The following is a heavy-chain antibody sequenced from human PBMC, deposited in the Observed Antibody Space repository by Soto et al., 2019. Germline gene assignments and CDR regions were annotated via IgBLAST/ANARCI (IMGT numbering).Heavy chain of an antibody. CDR3: AKRRGAGGHFDY. CDR2: VSIGGST. Sequence: DVQLLESGGGLVQPEGSLRLSCAASGFTFSSYAMGWVRQGPGKGLEWVAVVSIGGSTHYADSVRGRFTISRDNSKHTLSLHMNSLTAEDTAVYFCAKRRGAGGHFDYWGQGALVTVSS. CDR1: GFTFSSYA. V-gene: IGHV3-23*01. J-gene: IGHJ4*02. D-gene: IGHD2-15*01.